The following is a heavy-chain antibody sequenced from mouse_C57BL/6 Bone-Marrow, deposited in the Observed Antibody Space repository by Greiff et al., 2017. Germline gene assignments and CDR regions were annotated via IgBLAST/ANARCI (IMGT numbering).Heavy chain of an antibody. CDR1: GYAFTNYL. CDR3: ARNPYIDY. Sequence: QVQLQQSGAELVRPGTSVKVSCKASGYAFTNYLIEWVKQRPGQGLEWIGVINPGSGGTNYNEKFKGKATLTADKSSSTAYMQLSSLTSEDSAVYFCARNPYIDYWGQGTTLTVSS. V-gene: IGHV1-54*01. J-gene: IGHJ2*01. CDR2: INPGSGGT.